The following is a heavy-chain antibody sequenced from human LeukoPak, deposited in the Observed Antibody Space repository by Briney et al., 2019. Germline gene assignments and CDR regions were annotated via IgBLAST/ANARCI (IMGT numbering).Heavy chain of an antibody. CDR1: GFTVSSNY. CDR3: AKDSRRGVAAILDY. CDR2: IYSGGST. J-gene: IGHJ4*02. V-gene: IGHV3-53*01. D-gene: IGHD2-15*01. Sequence: GGSLRLSCAASGFTVSSNYMSWVRQAPGKGLEWVSVIYSGGSTYYADSVKGRFTISRDNSKNTLYLQMNSLRAEDTAVYYCAKDSRRGVAAILDYWGQGTLVTVSS.